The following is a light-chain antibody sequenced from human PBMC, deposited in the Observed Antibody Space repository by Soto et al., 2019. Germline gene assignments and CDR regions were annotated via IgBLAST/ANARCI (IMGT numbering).Light chain of an antibody. CDR2: GAS. CDR1: QSVSSK. V-gene: IGKV3-11*01. CDR3: QQRSNWPVT. J-gene: IGKJ5*01. Sequence: VMTQSPATLSLSPGERATLSCRASQSVSSKLVWYQQKPGQAPRFLIYGASTRATGIPARFRGSGSGTEFTLTISSLEPEDFAVYYCQQRSNWPVTFGQGTRLEIK.